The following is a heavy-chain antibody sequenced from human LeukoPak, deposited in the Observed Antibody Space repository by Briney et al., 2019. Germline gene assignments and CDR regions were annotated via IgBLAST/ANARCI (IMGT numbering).Heavy chain of an antibody. D-gene: IGHD6-13*01. Sequence: GGSLRLSCAASGFTFNTYSMNWVRQAPGKGLEWVSHISSSSSTIYYADSVKGRFTISRDNAKTSLYLQMNSLRDEDTAVYYCARVEQQRRAVCGMDVWGPGTTVTVSS. V-gene: IGHV3-48*02. CDR3: ARVEQQRRAVCGMDV. J-gene: IGHJ6*02. CDR2: ISSSSSTI. CDR1: GFTFNTYS.